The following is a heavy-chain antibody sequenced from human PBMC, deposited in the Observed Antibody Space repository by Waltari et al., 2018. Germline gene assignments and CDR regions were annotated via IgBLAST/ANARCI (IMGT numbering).Heavy chain of an antibody. CDR2: IYHSGST. D-gene: IGHD3-10*01. CDR3: ASFKIWFRELLWGEDAFDI. Sequence: QVQLQESGPGLVKPSGTLSLTCAVSGGSIRSSNWWSWVRQPPGKGLEWIGEIYHSGSTNYNPSLKSRVTISVDKSKNQFSLKLSSVTAADTAVYYCASFKIWFRELLWGEDAFDIWGQGTMVTVSS. V-gene: IGHV4-4*02. CDR1: GGSIRSSNW. J-gene: IGHJ3*02.